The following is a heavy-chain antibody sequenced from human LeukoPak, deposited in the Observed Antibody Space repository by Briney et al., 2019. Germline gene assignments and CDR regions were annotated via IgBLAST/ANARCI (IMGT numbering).Heavy chain of an antibody. CDR2: ISYDGSNK. CDR1: GFTFSSYG. CDR3: AKAGYCSGGSCWSDFDY. V-gene: IGHV3-30*18. Sequence: GRSLRLSCAASGFTFSSYGMHWVRQAPGKGLEWVAVISYDGSNKYYADSVKGRFTISRGNSKNTLYLQMNSLRAEDTAVYYCAKAGYCSGGSCWSDFDYWGQGTLVTVSS. D-gene: IGHD2-15*01. J-gene: IGHJ4*02.